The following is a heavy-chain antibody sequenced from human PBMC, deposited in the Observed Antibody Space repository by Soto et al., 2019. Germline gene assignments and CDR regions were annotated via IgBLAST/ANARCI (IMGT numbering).Heavy chain of an antibody. CDR2: ISSSSSTI. CDR3: ARSSQWLVGGLDY. Sequence: EVQLVESGGGLVQPRGSLRLSCAASGFTFSSYNMNWVRQAPGKGLEWVSYISSSSSTIYYADSVKGRFTISRDNAKNSLYLQMNSLRAEDTAVYYCARSSQWLVGGLDYWGQGTLVTVSS. CDR1: GFTFSSYN. D-gene: IGHD6-19*01. V-gene: IGHV3-48*01. J-gene: IGHJ4*02.